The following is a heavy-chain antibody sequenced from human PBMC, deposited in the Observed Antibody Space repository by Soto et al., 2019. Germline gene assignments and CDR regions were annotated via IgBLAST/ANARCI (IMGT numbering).Heavy chain of an antibody. D-gene: IGHD2-15*01. J-gene: IGHJ4*02. CDR1: GVSISSYD. CDR3: ARHTPAISISDH. Sequence: ETLSLTCTVSGVSISSYDLSCLRQPPGKGLEWIGYIYYSGSTNYNPSLKSRVTISVDTSKNQFSLKLSSVTAADTAVYYCARHTPAISISDHWGQGTLVTVSS. V-gene: IGHV4-59*08. CDR2: IYYSGST.